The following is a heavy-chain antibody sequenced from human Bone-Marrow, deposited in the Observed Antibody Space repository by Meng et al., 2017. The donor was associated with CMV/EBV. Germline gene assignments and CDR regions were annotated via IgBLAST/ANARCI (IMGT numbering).Heavy chain of an antibody. V-gene: IGHV3-23*01. CDR3: AKVLAPVFGVVIIGMDV. Sequence: GESLKISCAASGFTFSSYAMSWVRQAPGKGLEWVSAISGSGGSTYYADSVKGRFTISRDNSKNTLYLQMNSLRAEDTAVYYCAKVLAPVFGVVIIGMDVWGQGTTVTVYS. CDR1: GFTFSSYA. J-gene: IGHJ6*02. D-gene: IGHD3-3*01. CDR2: ISGSGGST.